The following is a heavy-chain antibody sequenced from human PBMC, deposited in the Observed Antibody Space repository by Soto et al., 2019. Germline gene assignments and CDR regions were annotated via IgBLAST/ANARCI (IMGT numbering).Heavy chain of an antibody. D-gene: IGHD3-10*01. V-gene: IGHV4-34*01. CDR2: INHSGST. CDR1: GGSFRGYY. J-gene: IGHJ4*02. Sequence: QVQLQQWGAGLLKPSETLSLTCAVYGGSFRGYYWSWIRQPPGKGLEWIGEINHSGSTNYNPSLKGRVTISVDTSKNQFSLKLSSVTAADTAVYYCGRGSLRTYYYGSGSYYPSPNWGQGTLVTVSS. CDR3: GRGSLRTYYYGSGSYYPSPN.